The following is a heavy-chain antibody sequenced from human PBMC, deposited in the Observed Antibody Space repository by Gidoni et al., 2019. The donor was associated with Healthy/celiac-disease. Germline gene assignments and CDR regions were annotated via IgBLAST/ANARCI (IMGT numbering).Heavy chain of an antibody. CDR2: ISSSSSYI. D-gene: IGHD3-9*01. CDR3: ARGDILTDAFDI. Sequence: EVQLVESGGGLVKPGGSLRLSCAASGITFSSYSMNWVRQAPGNGLEWGSSISSSSSYIYYADSVKGRFTISRDNAKNSLYLQMNSLRAEDTAVYYCARGDILTDAFDIWGQGTMVTVSS. V-gene: IGHV3-21*01. CDR1: GITFSSYS. J-gene: IGHJ3*02.